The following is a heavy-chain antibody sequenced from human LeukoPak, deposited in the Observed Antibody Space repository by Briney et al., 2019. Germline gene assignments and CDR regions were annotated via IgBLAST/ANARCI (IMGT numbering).Heavy chain of an antibody. V-gene: IGHV3-30-3*01. CDR1: GFTFSSYA. D-gene: IGHD5-18*01. Sequence: PGGSLRLSCAASGFTFSSYAMHWVRQAPGKGLEWVAVISYDGSNKYYADSVKGRFTISRNNSKSTLYLQMNSLKAEDTAVYYCARGQMWLPEESWGQGTLVTVSS. CDR2: ISYDGSNK. J-gene: IGHJ4*02. CDR3: ARGQMWLPEES.